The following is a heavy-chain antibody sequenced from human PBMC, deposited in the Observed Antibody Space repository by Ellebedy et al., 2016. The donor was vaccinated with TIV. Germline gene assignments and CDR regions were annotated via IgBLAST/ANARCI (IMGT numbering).Heavy chain of an antibody. CDR3: AGPGATGTKTFDY. J-gene: IGHJ4*02. Sequence: GESLKISCVASGFTFSNFWMIWVRQAPGKGLEWLANINQDGSATSYMDSVKGRFTISRDNAKNSLYLQMNSLRVEDTAVYYCAGPGATGTKTFDYWGQGTPVTVSS. V-gene: IGHV3-7*01. D-gene: IGHD6-13*01. CDR1: GFTFSNFW. CDR2: INQDGSAT.